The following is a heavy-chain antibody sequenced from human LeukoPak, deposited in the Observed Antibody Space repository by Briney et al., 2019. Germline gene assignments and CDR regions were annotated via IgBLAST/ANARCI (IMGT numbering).Heavy chain of an antibody. J-gene: IGHJ4*02. CDR3: AHCLSITMVRGPSYYFDY. CDR1: GFSLSTSGVG. D-gene: IGHD3-10*01. Sequence: SGPTLVKPTQTLTLTCTFSGFSLSTSGVGVGWIRQPPGKALEWLALIHWDDDKRYSPSLKSRLTITKDTSKNQVVLTMTNMDPVDTATYYCAHCLSITMVRGPSYYFDYWGQGTLVTVSS. V-gene: IGHV2-5*02. CDR2: IHWDDDK.